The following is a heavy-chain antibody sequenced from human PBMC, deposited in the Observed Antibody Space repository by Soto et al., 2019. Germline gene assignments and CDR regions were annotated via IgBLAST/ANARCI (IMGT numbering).Heavy chain of an antibody. CDR2: IYYSGST. CDR1: GGSINSGGHY. Sequence: KPSETLSLTCTVSGGSINSGGHYWSWIRQHPGKGLEWIGYIYYSGSTHYNPSLESRVIISVDTSRNQFSLKLSSVTAADTAVYYCARARGYIAGVVTPFDYWGQGTLVTVSS. V-gene: IGHV4-31*03. CDR3: ARARGYIAGVVTPFDY. D-gene: IGHD3-3*01. J-gene: IGHJ4*02.